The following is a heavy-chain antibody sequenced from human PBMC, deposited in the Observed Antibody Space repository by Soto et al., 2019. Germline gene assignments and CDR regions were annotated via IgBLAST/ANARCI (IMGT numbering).Heavy chain of an antibody. V-gene: IGHV3-30*18. CDR3: AKDPRYCSSTRCVYYCDY. CDR2: ISYDGSNK. J-gene: IGHJ4*02. Sequence: QVQLVESGGGVVQPGRSLRLSCAASGFTFSSYGMHWVRQAPGKGLEWVAVISYDGSNKYYADSVKGRFTISRDNSKNTLYLQMNSLRAEDTAVYYCAKDPRYCSSTRCVYYCDYWGQGTLVIVCS. D-gene: IGHD2-2*01. CDR1: GFTFSSYG.